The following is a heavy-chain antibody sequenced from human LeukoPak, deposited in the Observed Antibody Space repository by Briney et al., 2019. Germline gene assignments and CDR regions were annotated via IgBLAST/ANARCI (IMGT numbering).Heavy chain of an antibody. CDR1: GDSVSSNSAA. Sequence: SQTLSLTCAISGDSVSSNSAAWNWIRQSPSRGLEWLGRTYYRSKWYNDYAVSVKSRITINPDTSKNQFSLQLNSVTPEDTAVYYCARDGAPRCEPSRYYYGSGSYYKAPYYYYMDVWGKGTTVTVSS. J-gene: IGHJ6*03. D-gene: IGHD3-10*01. CDR2: TYYRSKWYN. CDR3: ARDGAPRCEPSRYYYGSGSYYKAPYYYYMDV. V-gene: IGHV6-1*01.